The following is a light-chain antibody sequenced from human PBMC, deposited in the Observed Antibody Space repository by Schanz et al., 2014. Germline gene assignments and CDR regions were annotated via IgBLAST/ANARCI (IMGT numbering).Light chain of an antibody. J-gene: IGLJ3*02. CDR3: SSYTSSSTLGV. V-gene: IGLV2-18*02. CDR2: EVN. Sequence: QSALTQPPSVSGSPGQSVTISCTGTSSDVGSYNRVSWFQQPPGTAPKLMIYEVNNRPSGVPDRFSGSKSGNTASLTISGLQAEDEADYYCSSYTSSSTLGVFGGGTKLTVL. CDR1: SSDVGSYNR.